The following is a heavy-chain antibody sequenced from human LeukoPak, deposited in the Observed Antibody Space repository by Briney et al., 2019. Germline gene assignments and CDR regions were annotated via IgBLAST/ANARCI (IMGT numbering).Heavy chain of an antibody. J-gene: IGHJ3*02. CDR3: AKSFGAVTIYAFDI. V-gene: IGHV3-23*01. CDR2: ISGSGDGT. CDR1: GFAFSSYA. Sequence: GGSLRLSCAASGFAFSSYAMSWVRQAPGKGLEWVSGISGSGDGTYYADSVKGRFTISRDNSKNTLYLQMNSLRAEDTAVYYCAKSFGAVTIYAFDIWGQGTMVTVSS. D-gene: IGHD4-11*01.